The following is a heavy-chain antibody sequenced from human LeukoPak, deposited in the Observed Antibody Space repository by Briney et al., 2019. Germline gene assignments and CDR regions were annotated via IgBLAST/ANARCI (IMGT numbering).Heavy chain of an antibody. D-gene: IGHD4-23*01. Sequence: GRSLRLSCAASGFTFSSYGMHWVRQAPGKGLEWVAVISYDGSNKYYADSVKGRFTISRDNSKNTLYLQMNSLRAEDTAVYYCARVDYGGAPSGDYWGQGTLVTVSS. V-gene: IGHV3-30*03. CDR3: ARVDYGGAPSGDY. CDR1: GFTFSSYG. J-gene: IGHJ4*02. CDR2: ISYDGSNK.